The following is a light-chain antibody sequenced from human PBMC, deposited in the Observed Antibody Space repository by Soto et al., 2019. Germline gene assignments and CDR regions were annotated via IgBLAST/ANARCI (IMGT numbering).Light chain of an antibody. CDR1: QSVSTSY. V-gene: IGKV3-20*01. Sequence: IVLTQSPGALSLSPGERATLSCRASQSVSTSYLAWYQQKPGQAPRLLIHGTSSRATGIPDRFSGSGSGTDFTLTISRLETEDFAVYYCQQYVVSPLTFGGGTKVEIK. CDR3: QQYVVSPLT. CDR2: GTS. J-gene: IGKJ4*01.